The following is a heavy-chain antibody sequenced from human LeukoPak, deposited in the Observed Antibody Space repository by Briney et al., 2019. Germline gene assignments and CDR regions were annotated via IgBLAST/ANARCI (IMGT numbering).Heavy chain of an antibody. CDR2: INPSGGST. J-gene: IGHJ6*03. V-gene: IGHV1-46*01. CDR3: ARDGTTTVFRYYYYYMDV. CDR1: GYTFTSYY. Sequence: ASVKVSCKASGYTFTSYYMHWVRQAPGQGLEWMGIINPSGGSTSYAQKFQGRVTMTRDTSTSTVYMELSSLRSEDTAVYYCARDGTTTVFRYYYYYMDVWGKGTTVTVSS. D-gene: IGHD4-11*01.